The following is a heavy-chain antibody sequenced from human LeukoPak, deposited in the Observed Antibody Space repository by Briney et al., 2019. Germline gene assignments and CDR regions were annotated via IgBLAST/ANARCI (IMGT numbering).Heavy chain of an antibody. CDR3: AKSGCGSTSCYVNY. D-gene: IGHD2-2*01. CDR1: GFTFSSYS. Sequence: PGGSLRLSCAASGFTFSSYSMNWVRQAPGKGLEWVSSISTSSIYIYYADSVKGRFTISRDSSRNTLYLQMNSLRAEDTAVYYCAKSGCGSTSCYVNYWGQGTLVTVSS. V-gene: IGHV3-21*01. CDR2: ISTSSIYI. J-gene: IGHJ4*02.